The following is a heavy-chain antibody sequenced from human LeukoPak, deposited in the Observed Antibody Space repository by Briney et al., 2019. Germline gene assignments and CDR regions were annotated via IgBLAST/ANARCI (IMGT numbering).Heavy chain of an antibody. CDR2: ISSSGSTI. V-gene: IGHV3-48*03. CDR3: ARGGSSWYEYFQH. CDR1: GFTFSSCE. Sequence: EPGGSLRLSCAASGFTFSSCEMNWVRQAPGKGLEWVSYISSSGSTIYYADSVKGRFTISRDNAKNSLYLQMNSLRAEDTAVYYCARGGSSWYEYFQHWGQGTLVTVSS. J-gene: IGHJ1*01. D-gene: IGHD6-13*01.